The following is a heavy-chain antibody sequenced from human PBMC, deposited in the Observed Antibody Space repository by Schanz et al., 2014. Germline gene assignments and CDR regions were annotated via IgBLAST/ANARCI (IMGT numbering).Heavy chain of an antibody. CDR3: ARDGGGD. CDR1: GYTFTGYY. CDR2: INPNNGGT. J-gene: IGHJ4*02. Sequence: QVQLVQSGAEVKKPGASVKVSCKASGYTFTGYYIHWLRQAPGQGLEWMGRINPNNGGTDYAQKFQGRVTMTRDTSISTAYMELSRPTSDDTAVYYCARDGGGDWGQGTLVTVSS. V-gene: IGHV1-2*06.